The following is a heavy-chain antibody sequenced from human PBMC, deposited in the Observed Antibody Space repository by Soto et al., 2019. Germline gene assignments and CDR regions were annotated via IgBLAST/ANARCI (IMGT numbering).Heavy chain of an antibody. CDR3: ARGAVAASYYYYGMDV. CDR2: IKQDGSEK. CDR1: GFTFSSYW. D-gene: IGHD6-19*01. V-gene: IGHV3-7*01. Sequence: EVQLVESGGGLVQPGGSLRLSCAASGFTFSSYWMSWVRQAPGKGLEWVANIKQDGSEKYYVDSVKGRFTISRDNAKNSLYLQMNSLRAEDTAVYYCARGAVAASYYYYGMDVWGQGTTVTVSS. J-gene: IGHJ6*02.